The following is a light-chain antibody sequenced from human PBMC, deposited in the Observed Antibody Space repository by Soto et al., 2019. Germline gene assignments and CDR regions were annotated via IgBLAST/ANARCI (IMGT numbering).Light chain of an antibody. CDR1: QSVRSSY. J-gene: IGKJ1*01. CDR3: QQYGTSPRT. Sequence: EIVLTQSPGTLSLSPEERATLSCRASQSVRSSYLAWYQQKLGQAPRLLIYGVSNRATGIPDRFSGSGSGTDFTLTISRLESEDCAVYYCQQYGTSPRTFGQGTKVEIK. V-gene: IGKV3-20*01. CDR2: GVS.